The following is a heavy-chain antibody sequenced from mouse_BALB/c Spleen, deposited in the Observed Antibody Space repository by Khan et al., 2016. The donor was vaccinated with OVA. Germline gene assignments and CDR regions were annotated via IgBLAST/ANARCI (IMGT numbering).Heavy chain of an antibody. CDR1: GYSITSEYA. D-gene: IGHD2-4*01. V-gene: IGHV3-2*02. CDR3: ARKDYYDYDPFPY. J-gene: IGHJ3*01. CDR2: INYSGNT. Sequence: VQLKQSGPGLVKPSQSLSLTCTVTGYSITSEYAWNWIRQFPGNKLEWMGYINYSGNTRFNPSLKSRTSITRDTSKNQFFLQLYSVTTEDTATYYCARKDYYDYDPFPYWGQGTLVTVSA.